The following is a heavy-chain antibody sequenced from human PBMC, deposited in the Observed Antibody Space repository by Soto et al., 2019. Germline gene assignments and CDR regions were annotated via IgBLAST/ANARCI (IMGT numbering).Heavy chain of an antibody. CDR1: GGTFSSYA. CDR3: ARVTVTTSGYYYGMDV. D-gene: IGHD4-17*01. CDR2: IIPIFGTA. Sequence: QVQLVQSGAEVKKPGSSVKVSCKASGGTFSSYAISWVRQAPGQGLEWMGGIIPIFGTANYAQKFQGRVTITADETPTTAYMELSSLRSEDTAVYYCARVTVTTSGYYYGMDVWGKGTTVTVSS. V-gene: IGHV1-69*12. J-gene: IGHJ6*04.